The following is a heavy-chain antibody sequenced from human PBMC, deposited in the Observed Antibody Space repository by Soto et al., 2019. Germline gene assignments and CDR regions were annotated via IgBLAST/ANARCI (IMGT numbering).Heavy chain of an antibody. Sequence: QITLKESGPTLVKPTQTLTLTCSFSGFSLSTSGVGVDWIRQPPGKALEWLVIIYLNDDKRYSPSLQSRLTITKDTSKNQVVLTMTNMDPVDTATYYCAHTYYHASNNPAFDIWGQGTMVTVSS. V-gene: IGHV2-5*01. CDR1: GFSLSTSGVG. D-gene: IGHD3-22*01. CDR2: IYLNDDK. CDR3: AHTYYHASNNPAFDI. J-gene: IGHJ3*02.